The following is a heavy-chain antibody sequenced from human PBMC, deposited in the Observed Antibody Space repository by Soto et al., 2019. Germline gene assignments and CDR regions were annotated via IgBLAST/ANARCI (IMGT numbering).Heavy chain of an antibody. CDR1: GFTFSSYA. D-gene: IGHD2-15*01. V-gene: IGHV3-23*01. J-gene: IGHJ6*02. Sequence: GGSLRLSCAASGFTFSSYAMSWVRQAPGKGLEWVSAISGSGGSTYYADSVKGRFTISRDNSKNTLYLQMNSLRAEDTAVYYCAKGAVADPPYSYYYYGMDVWGQGTSVTVS. CDR2: ISGSGGST. CDR3: AKGAVADPPYSYYYYGMDV.